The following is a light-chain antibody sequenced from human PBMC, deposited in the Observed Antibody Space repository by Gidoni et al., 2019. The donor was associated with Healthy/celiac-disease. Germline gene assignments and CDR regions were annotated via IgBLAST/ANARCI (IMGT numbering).Light chain of an antibody. CDR1: QSVSSY. J-gene: IGKJ4*01. CDR3: QQRSNWPPLLT. V-gene: IGKV3-11*01. Sequence: EIVLTQSPATLSLSPGERATLSCRASQSVSSYLAWYQQKPGQAPRLLIYDASNRATGLPARFSGSWSGTDFTLTISSLEPEDFAVYYCQQRSNWPPLLTFGGGTKVEIK. CDR2: DAS.